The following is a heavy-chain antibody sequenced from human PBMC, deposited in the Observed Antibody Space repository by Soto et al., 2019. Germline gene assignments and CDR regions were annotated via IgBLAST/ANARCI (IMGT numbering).Heavy chain of an antibody. V-gene: IGHV3-73*01. CDR2: IRSKANSYAT. CDR3: VYSYGDIPDY. Sequence: GGSLRLSCAASGFTFSGSAMHWVRQASGKGLEWVGRIRSKANSYATAYAASVKGRFTISRDDSKNTAYLQMNSLKTEDTAVYYCVYSYGDIPDYWGQGTLVTVSS. D-gene: IGHD5-18*01. CDR1: GFTFSGSA. J-gene: IGHJ4*02.